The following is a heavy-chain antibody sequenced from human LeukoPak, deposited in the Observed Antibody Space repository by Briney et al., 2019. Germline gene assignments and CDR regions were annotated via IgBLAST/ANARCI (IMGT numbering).Heavy chain of an antibody. CDR2: IIPIFGTA. V-gene: IGHV1-69*05. J-gene: IGHJ6*03. D-gene: IGHD1-1*01. CDR3: ASHGTTTNKLRYAPGDYYYYMDV. CDR1: GGTFSSYA. Sequence: SVKVSCKASGGTFSSYAISWVRQAPGQGLEWMGGIIPIFGTADYAQKFQGRVTITTDESTSTAYMELSSLRSEDTAVYYCASHGTTTNKLRYAPGDYYYYMDVWGKGTTVTVSS.